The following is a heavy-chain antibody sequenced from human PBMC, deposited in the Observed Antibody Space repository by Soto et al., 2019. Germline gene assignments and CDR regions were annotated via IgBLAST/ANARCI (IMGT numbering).Heavy chain of an antibody. V-gene: IGHV1-69-2*01. CDR1: GFKFIDYY. Sequence: EVQLVQSGAEVKKPGATVKISCKVSGFKFIDYYLYWVQQAPGKALEWMGRVDPEDGETVYSEKFQGRLTITADTSRDIAHMELRGLRSEDTAVYFWSTATAVIVAQGQMDVWGQGTTVIVSS. J-gene: IGHJ6*02. CDR2: VDPEDGET. CDR3: STATAVIVAQGQMDV. D-gene: IGHD2-21*01.